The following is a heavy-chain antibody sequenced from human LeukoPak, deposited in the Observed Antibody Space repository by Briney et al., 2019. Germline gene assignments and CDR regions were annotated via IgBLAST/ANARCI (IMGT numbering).Heavy chain of an antibody. CDR1: GFTFSSYS. CDR3: ASLASGWFDQNFDY. J-gene: IGHJ4*02. CDR2: ISSSSSYI. V-gene: IGHV3-21*01. Sequence: KTGGSLRLSCAASGFTFSSYSLNWVRQAPGKGLEWVSSISSSSSYIYYADSVKGRFTISRDNAKNSLYLQMNSLRAEDTAVYYCASLASGWFDQNFDYWGQGTLVTVSS. D-gene: IGHD3-10*01.